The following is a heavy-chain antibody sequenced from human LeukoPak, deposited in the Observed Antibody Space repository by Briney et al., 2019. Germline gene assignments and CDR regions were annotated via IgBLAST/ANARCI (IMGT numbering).Heavy chain of an antibody. CDR3: ARGRGWSTGCWFDP. CDR2: IYYSGST. V-gene: IGHV4-30-4*01. Sequence: SETLSLTCTVSGGSISSGEFYWSWIRQPPGEGLEWIGYIYYSGSTYYSPSLKSRVAISVDTSKNQFSLKLSSVTAADTAIYYCARGRGWSTGCWFDPWGQGTLVTVSS. J-gene: IGHJ5*02. D-gene: IGHD1-26*01. CDR1: GGSISSGEFY.